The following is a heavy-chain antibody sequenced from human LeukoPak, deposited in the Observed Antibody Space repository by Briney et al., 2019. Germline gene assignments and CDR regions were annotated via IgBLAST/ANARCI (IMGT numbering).Heavy chain of an antibody. Sequence: PSETLSLTCTVSGGSISSYYWSWIRQPPGKGLEWIGYINYSGSTNYNPSLKSRVTMSVDTSKNQFSLKLSSVTAADTAVYYCARGSGSYTHAYYYMDVWGKGTTVTVSS. CDR1: GGSISSYY. CDR2: INYSGST. D-gene: IGHD1-26*01. J-gene: IGHJ6*03. V-gene: IGHV4-59*12. CDR3: ARGSGSYTHAYYYMDV.